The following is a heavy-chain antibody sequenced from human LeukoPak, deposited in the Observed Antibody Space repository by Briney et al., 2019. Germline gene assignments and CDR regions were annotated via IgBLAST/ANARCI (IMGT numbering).Heavy chain of an antibody. Sequence: SETLSLTCTVSGGSISSYYWSWIRQPPGKGLEWIGYIYYSGSTNYNPSLKSRVTISVDTSKNQFSLKLSSVTAADTAVYYCARDRPWTSDYYYMYVWGKGTTVTVSS. CDR3: ARDRPWTSDYYYMYV. J-gene: IGHJ6*03. CDR2: IYYSGST. D-gene: IGHD1-1*01. CDR1: GGSISSYY. V-gene: IGHV4-59*01.